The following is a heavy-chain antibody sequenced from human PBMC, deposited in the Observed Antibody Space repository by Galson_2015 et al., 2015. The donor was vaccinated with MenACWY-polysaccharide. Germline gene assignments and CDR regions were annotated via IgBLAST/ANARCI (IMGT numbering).Heavy chain of an antibody. CDR3: AKDTGPGEYAYSWGTFDI. J-gene: IGHJ3*02. V-gene: IGHV3-23*01. CDR1: GFTFSSYA. CDR2: VSASGGST. Sequence: SLRLSCAASGFTFSSYAMSWVRQAPGKGLEWVSGVSASGGSTVYTDSAKGRFTMSRDNSKRSLYLRMNSLRAEDTAVYYCAKDTGPGEYAYSWGTFDIWGHGTTVTVS. D-gene: IGHD3-10*01.